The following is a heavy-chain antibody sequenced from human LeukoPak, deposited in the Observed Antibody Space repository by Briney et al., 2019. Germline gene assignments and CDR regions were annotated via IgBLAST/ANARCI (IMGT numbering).Heavy chain of an antibody. CDR1: GGSFSGYY. V-gene: IGHV4-34*01. J-gene: IGHJ5*02. CDR3: GAILAGYLYNWFDP. CDR2: IYYSGST. D-gene: IGHD3-9*01. Sequence: SETLSLTCAVYGGSFSGYYWSWIRQPPGKGLVWIGTIYYSGSTYYNPSLNSRVTISVDTSKNHFSLKLSSVTAADTAVYYCGAILAGYLYNWFDPWGQGTLVTVSS.